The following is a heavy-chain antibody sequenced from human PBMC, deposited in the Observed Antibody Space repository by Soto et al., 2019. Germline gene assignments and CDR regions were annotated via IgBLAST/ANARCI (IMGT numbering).Heavy chain of an antibody. J-gene: IGHJ4*02. CDR1: GFTFDDYA. CDR3: ARSRGYDWGGSDY. V-gene: IGHV3-9*01. Sequence: ESGGGLVQPGRSLRLSCAASGFTFDDYAMHWVRQAPGKGLEWVSGISWNSGSIGYADSVKGRFTISRDNAKNSLYLQMNSLRAEDTALYYCARSRGYDWGGSDYWGQGTLVTVSS. CDR2: ISWNSGSI. D-gene: IGHD5-12*01.